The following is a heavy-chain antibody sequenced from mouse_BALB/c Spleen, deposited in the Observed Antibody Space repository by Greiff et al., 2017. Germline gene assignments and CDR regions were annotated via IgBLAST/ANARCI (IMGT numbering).Heavy chain of an antibody. J-gene: IGHJ2*01. V-gene: IGHV5-17*02. CDR3: ARGDYYGSSDYFDD. D-gene: IGHD1-1*01. CDR2: ISSGSSTI. Sequence: EVHLVESGGGLVQPGGSRKLSCAASGFTFSSFGMHWVRQAPEKGLEWVAYISSGSSTIYYADTVKGRFTISRDNPKNTLFLQMTSLRSEDTAMYYCARGDYYGSSDYFDDWGQGTTLTVSA. CDR1: GFTFSSFG.